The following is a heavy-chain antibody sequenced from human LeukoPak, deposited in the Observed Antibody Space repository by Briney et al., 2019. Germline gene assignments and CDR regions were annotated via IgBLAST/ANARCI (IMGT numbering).Heavy chain of an antibody. V-gene: IGHV4-59*01. J-gene: IGHJ5*02. CDR1: GGSISSYY. CDR3: ARGGYYYASSGYYYWFDP. D-gene: IGHD3-22*01. CDR2: IYYSGST. Sequence: PSETLSLTCSVSGGSISSYYWSWIRQPPGKRLEWIGYIYYSGSTNYNPSLKSRVTISVDTSKNQFSLKLSTVTAADTAVYYCARGGYYYASSGYYYWFDPWGQGTLVTVSS.